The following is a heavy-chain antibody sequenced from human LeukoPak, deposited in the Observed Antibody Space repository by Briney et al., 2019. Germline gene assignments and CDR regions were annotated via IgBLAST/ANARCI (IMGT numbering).Heavy chain of an antibody. CDR1: GFTFSTYS. CDR2: ISSSSDYI. J-gene: IGHJ4*02. D-gene: IGHD3-16*01. Sequence: PGGSLRLSCAASGFTFSTYSMNWVRQAPGKGLEWVSSISSSSDYIHYADSVKGRFTISRDNAKNSLYLQMNSLRAEDTAIYYCARDPLGMYGYWGQGTLVTVSS. CDR3: ARDPLGMYGY. V-gene: IGHV3-21*01.